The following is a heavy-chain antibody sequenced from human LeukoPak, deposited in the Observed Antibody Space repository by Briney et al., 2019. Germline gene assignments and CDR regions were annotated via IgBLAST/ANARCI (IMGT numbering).Heavy chain of an antibody. J-gene: IGHJ4*02. V-gene: IGHV1-69*05. CDR3: ARGNSGYSYGYGIRYYFDS. Sequence: ASVKVSCKASGGTFTSYAISWVRQAPGQGLEWMGGIIPIFGTANYAQKFQGRVTITMDESTSTAYMELSSLRSEDTDVYYCARGNSGYSYGYGIRYYFDSWGQGTLVTVSS. CDR2: IIPIFGTA. D-gene: IGHD5-18*01. CDR1: GGTFTSYA.